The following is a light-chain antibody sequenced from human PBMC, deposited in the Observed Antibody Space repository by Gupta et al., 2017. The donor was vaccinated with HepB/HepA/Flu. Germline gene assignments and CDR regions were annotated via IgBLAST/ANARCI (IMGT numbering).Light chain of an antibody. J-gene: IGKJ1*01. CDR2: DAS. Sequence: EIVLTQSPVTLSLSPGERATRACRASQSVSSSLAWYQHKPGQAPRLLIYDASSRATGIPARFSGSGSGTDFTLTISSLESGDFAVYYCQQRSNSWTFGQGTKVEIK. CDR3: QQRSNSWT. V-gene: IGKV3-11*01. CDR1: QSVSSS.